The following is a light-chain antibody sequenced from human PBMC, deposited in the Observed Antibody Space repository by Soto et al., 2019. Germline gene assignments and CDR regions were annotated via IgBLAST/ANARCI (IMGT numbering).Light chain of an antibody. CDR3: HQRQSWPRT. Sequence: IVFRQSLSTLSSFPGDRVTLSCRASQAVNTRLAWYQHKPGQAPRLLIYLTSNRAAGIPARFSASGSGTEFTLTISDVQPEDFALYYCHQRQSWPRTFAQGTKVDI. V-gene: IGKV3-11*01. CDR2: LTS. CDR1: QAVNTR. J-gene: IGKJ1*01.